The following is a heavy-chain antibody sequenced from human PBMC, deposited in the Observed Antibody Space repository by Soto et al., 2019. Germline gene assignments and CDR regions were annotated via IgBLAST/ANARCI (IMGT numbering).Heavy chain of an antibody. CDR1: GGSISSYY. V-gene: IGHV4-59*01. Sequence: SETLSLTCTVSGGSISSYYWSWIRQPPGKGLEWIGYIYYSGSTNYNPSLKSRVTISVDTSKNQFSLKLSSATAADTAVYYCARVGTAMDYYYGMDVWGQGTTVTVSS. J-gene: IGHJ6*02. D-gene: IGHD5-18*01. CDR3: ARVGTAMDYYYGMDV. CDR2: IYYSGST.